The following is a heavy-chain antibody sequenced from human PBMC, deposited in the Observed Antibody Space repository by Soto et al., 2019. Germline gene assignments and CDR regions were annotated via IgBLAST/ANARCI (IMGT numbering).Heavy chain of an antibody. CDR1: GFTFSSYW. CDR3: ARDPGVAATGVGDY. Sequence: EVQLVESGGGLVQPGGSLRLSCAASGFTFSSYWMSWVRRAPGKGLEWVANIKQDGSEKYYVDSVKGRFTISRDNAKNSLYLQMNSLRAEDTAVYYCARDPGVAATGVGDYWGQGTLVTVSS. J-gene: IGHJ4*02. V-gene: IGHV3-7*03. CDR2: IKQDGSEK. D-gene: IGHD2-15*01.